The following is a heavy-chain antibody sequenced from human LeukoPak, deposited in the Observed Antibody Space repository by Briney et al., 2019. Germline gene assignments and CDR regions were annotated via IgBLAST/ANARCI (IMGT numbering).Heavy chain of an antibody. CDR1: PFNSNNYW. Sequence: GGSLRLSCAASPFNSNNYWMSWVRQAPGKGLEWVANINRDGSEITYVDSVKGRFTISRDNAKNSLYLQMNSLRAEDTAVYYCAEDPGFNSALWGRGTLVTVSS. J-gene: IGHJ4*02. D-gene: IGHD6-25*01. CDR3: AEDPGFNSAL. V-gene: IGHV3-7*01. CDR2: INRDGSEI.